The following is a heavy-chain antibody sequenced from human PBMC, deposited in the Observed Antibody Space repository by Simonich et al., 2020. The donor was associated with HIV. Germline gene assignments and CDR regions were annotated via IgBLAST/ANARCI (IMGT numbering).Heavy chain of an antibody. CDR1: GFTFGDYA. Sequence: EVQLVESGGDLVQPGRSLRLSCTASGFTFGDYAMTWVRQAQEGGRVGVGCIRIKHYGGKTEYAAFVKGRFTISRDDSKSIAYLQMNSLKTEDTAMYYCTRHLVVWGSRGHSYFDYWGQGTQVTVSS. CDR2: IRIKHYGGKT. D-gene: IGHD3-16*01. J-gene: IGHJ4*02. V-gene: IGHV3-49*04. CDR3: TRHLVVWGSRGHSYFDY.